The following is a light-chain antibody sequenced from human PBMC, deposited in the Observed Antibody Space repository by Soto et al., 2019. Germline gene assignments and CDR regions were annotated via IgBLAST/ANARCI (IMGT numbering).Light chain of an antibody. J-gene: IGKJ1*01. CDR1: QSISSY. V-gene: IGKV1-39*01. CDR2: AAS. CDR3: QQYNTYWT. Sequence: IEMTQSPSSLSASVGDRVTITCRASQSISSYLNWYQQKPGKAPKLLIYAASSLQSGVPSRFSGSGSGTDFTLTISSLQPEDFATYYCQQYNTYWTFGQGTKV.